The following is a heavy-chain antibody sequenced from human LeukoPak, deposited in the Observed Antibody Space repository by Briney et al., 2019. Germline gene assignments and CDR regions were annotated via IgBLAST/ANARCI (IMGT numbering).Heavy chain of an antibody. Sequence: GGSLRLSCAASGFTFSDYYMSWIRQAPGKGLEWVSYISSSSSYTNYADSVKGRFTISRDNAKNSLYLQMNSLRAEDTVVYYCARRGAYSSSWYWEDYFDYWGQGTLVTVSS. CDR2: ISSSSSYT. CDR3: ARRGAYSSSWYWEDYFDY. D-gene: IGHD6-13*01. J-gene: IGHJ4*02. CDR1: GFTFSDYY. V-gene: IGHV3-11*03.